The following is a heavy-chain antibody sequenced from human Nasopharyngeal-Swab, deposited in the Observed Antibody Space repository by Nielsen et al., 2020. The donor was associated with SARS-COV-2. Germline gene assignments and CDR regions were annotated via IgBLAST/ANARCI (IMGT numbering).Heavy chain of an antibody. V-gene: IGHV3-23*01. Sequence: GESLKISCAASGFTSSSYAMSWVRQAPGKGLEWVSAISGSGGSTYYADSVKGRFTISRDNSKNTLYLQMNSLRADDTAVYYCAKEATLGGVGDYYYMDVWGKGTTVTVSS. D-gene: IGHD3-16*01. CDR3: AKEATLGGVGDYYYMDV. J-gene: IGHJ6*03. CDR2: ISGSGGST. CDR1: GFTSSSYA.